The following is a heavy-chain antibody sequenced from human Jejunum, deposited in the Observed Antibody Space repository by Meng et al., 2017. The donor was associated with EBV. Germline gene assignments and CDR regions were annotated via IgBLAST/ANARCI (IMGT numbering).Heavy chain of an antibody. CDR2: ISHSGTT. J-gene: IGHJ5*02. D-gene: IGHD4-23*01. CDR1: GGSFSDYY. Sequence: QVQLQQGGAGHLKPVDTLSLTCGVYGGSFSDYYWTWIRQPPGKGLEWIGEISHSGTTKYNPSLKSRVTISLDTSNNQFSLNLNSVTAADTALYYCARYGKCSGNSFYCFDPWGQGTLVTVSS. V-gene: IGHV4-34*01. CDR3: ARYGKCSGNSFYCFDP.